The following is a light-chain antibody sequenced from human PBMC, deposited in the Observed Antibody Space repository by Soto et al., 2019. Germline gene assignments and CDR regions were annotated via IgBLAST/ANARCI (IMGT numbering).Light chain of an antibody. CDR2: GAS. CDR1: QNIGST. CDR3: QQYNNWPIT. J-gene: IGKJ5*01. Sequence: EIVMTQSPATLSVSPGERATLSCRASQNIGSTLAWYQQKPGQAPRLLIYGASTRATGIPARFSGSGSGTEFTLTISSLQSEDFAVYYCQQYNNWPITFGQGTRLEIK. V-gene: IGKV3-15*01.